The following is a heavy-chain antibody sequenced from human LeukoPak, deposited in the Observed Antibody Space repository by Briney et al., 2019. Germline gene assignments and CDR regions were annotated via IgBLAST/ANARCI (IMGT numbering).Heavy chain of an antibody. CDR3: ARSLLVVPGRLDNCFDP. Sequence: GGSLSLSCAASVFTLSIYSINGVLRAPGKGREGVLSVTSGWSYVFYTDSVKGRFTISRDNAKNSLYLQMNSLPAEDTALYYCARSLLVVPGRLDNCFDPWRQASLVTVCS. V-gene: IGHV3-21*01. CDR1: VFTLSIYS. D-gene: IGHD2-8*02. CDR2: VTSGWSYV. J-gene: IGHJ5*02.